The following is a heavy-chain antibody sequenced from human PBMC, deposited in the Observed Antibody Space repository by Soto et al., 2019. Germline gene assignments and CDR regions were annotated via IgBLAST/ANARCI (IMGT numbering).Heavy chain of an antibody. Sequence: QVQLQESGPGLVKPSGTLSLTCAVSGGSISSSNWWSWVRQPPGKGLEWIGEIYHSGSTNYNPSLQSRVTISVDTSKNQFSLKLSSVTAADTAVYYCARVSGSSYYGMDVWGQGTTVTVSS. CDR3: ARVSGSSYYGMDV. D-gene: IGHD1-26*01. V-gene: IGHV4-4*02. CDR1: GGSISSSNW. CDR2: IYHSGST. J-gene: IGHJ6*02.